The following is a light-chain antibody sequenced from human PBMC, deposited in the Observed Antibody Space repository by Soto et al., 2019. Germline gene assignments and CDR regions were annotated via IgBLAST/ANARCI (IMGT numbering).Light chain of an antibody. CDR1: QSFSSSY. J-gene: IGKJ2*01. CDR2: GAS. V-gene: IGKV3-20*01. CDR3: QQYGSSPGT. Sequence: EIVLTQSPGTLSLSPGERATLSCRASQSFSSSYLAWYQQKPGQAPRLLIYGASSRATGIPDRFSGSGSRTDSTLTISRPETEDLAVYYCQQYGSSPGTFGQGTKLEIK.